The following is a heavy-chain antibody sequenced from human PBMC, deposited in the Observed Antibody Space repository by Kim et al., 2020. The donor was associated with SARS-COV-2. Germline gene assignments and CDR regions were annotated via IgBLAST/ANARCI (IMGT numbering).Heavy chain of an antibody. CDR1: GYTFTGYY. V-gene: IGHV1-2*06. D-gene: IGHD3-22*01. CDR2: INPNSGGT. Sequence: ASVKVSCKASGYTFTGYYMHWVRQAPGQGLEWMGRINPNSGGTNYAQKFQGRVTMTRDTSISTAYMELSRLRSDDTAVYYCARDRVDSSGYYGYGEDAFDIWGQGTMVTVSS. J-gene: IGHJ3*02. CDR3: ARDRVDSSGYYGYGEDAFDI.